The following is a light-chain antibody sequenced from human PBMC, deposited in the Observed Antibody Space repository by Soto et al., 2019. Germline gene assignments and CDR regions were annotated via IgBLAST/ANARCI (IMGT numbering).Light chain of an antibody. CDR2: DAS. CDR3: QQLNAYPPT. Sequence: DIQMTQSPPALSASVGDRVTITCRASQNIDSYLNWYQQKPGKAPELLIHDASSLQSGVPSRFSGSGSGTDFTLTISSLQPEDFATYYCQQLNAYPPTFGRGTRLEIK. CDR1: QNIDSY. V-gene: IGKV1-39*01. J-gene: IGKJ5*01.